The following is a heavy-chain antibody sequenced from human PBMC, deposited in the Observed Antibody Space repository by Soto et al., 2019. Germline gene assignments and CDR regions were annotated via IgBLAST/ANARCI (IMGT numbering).Heavy chain of an antibody. CDR2: ISYDGSNK. CDR1: GFTFSSYA. Sequence: GGSLRLSCAASGFTFSSYAMHWVRQAPGKGLEWVAVISYDGSNKYYADSVKGRFTISRDNSKNTLYLQMNSLRAEDTAVYYCARDGEYQLPTIGWDFDYWGQGTLVTVSS. D-gene: IGHD2-2*01. J-gene: IGHJ4*02. V-gene: IGHV3-30-3*01. CDR3: ARDGEYQLPTIGWDFDY.